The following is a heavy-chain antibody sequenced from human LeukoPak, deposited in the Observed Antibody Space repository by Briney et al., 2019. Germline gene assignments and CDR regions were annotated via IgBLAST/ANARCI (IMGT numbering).Heavy chain of an antibody. CDR2: INPKSGGT. Sequence: ASVKVSCKASGYSFTDYYMHWVRQAPGQGLEWMGWINPKSGGTNYAEKFQGRVTMTRDTSISTAYMDLSRLRSDDTAVYYCARGVVVAGLEYWGQGSLVTVSS. D-gene: IGHD6-19*01. V-gene: IGHV1-2*02. J-gene: IGHJ4*02. CDR3: ARGVVVAGLEY. CDR1: GYSFTDYY.